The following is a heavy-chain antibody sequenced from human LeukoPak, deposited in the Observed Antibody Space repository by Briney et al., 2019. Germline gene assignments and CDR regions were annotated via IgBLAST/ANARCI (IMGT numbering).Heavy chain of an antibody. CDR3: ARSSTGYYNGFDY. D-gene: IGHD3-9*01. Sequence: GESLKISCKGSGYSFTSYWIGWVRHMPGKGREWMGIIYHGDSDTRYSPSFQGQVTISADKSIRTAYLQWSSLKASDTAMYYCARSSTGYYNGFDYWGQGTLVTVSS. CDR2: IYHGDSDT. CDR1: GYSFTSYW. J-gene: IGHJ4*02. V-gene: IGHV5-51*01.